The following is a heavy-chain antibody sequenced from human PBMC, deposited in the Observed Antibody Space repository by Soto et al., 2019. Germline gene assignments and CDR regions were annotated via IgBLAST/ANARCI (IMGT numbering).Heavy chain of an antibody. J-gene: IGHJ5*02. D-gene: IGHD2-8*02. Sequence: ASVKVSCKASGYTFTSYGISWVRQAPGQGLEWMGWISAYNGNTNYAQKLQGRVTMTTDTSTSTAYMELGSLRSDDTAVYYCARDIVGGVTRVNWSDPRGPATLVPVSP. CDR1: GYTFTSYG. V-gene: IGHV1-18*01. CDR2: ISAYNGNT. CDR3: ARDIVGGVTRVNWSDP.